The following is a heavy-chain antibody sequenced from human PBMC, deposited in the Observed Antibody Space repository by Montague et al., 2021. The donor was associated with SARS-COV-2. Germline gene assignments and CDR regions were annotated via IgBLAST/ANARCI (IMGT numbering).Heavy chain of an antibody. J-gene: IGHJ4*02. CDR3: ARRLYCSSTNCPSYFDK. Sequence: PALVKPTQTLTLTCTFSGFSLSTSGVGVGWIRQPPGKALEWLALVSWDDDNRYNPSVKRRVTVTKGTSENQVVLTMTNMDPVDTATYYCARRLYCSSTNCPSYFDKWGQGPLVIVSS. V-gene: IGHV2-5*02. D-gene: IGHD2-2*01. CDR2: VSWDDDN. CDR1: GFSLSTSGVG.